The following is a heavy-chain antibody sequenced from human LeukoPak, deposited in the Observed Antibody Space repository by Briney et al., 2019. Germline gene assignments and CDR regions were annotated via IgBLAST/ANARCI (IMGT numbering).Heavy chain of an antibody. CDR3: ASSVVVTAFDY. V-gene: IGHV4-39*01. D-gene: IGHD2-21*02. Sequence: SETLSLTCAVSGGSISSSSYYWGWIRQPPGKGLEWIGSIYYSGSTYYNPSLKSRVTISVDTSKNQFSLKLSSVTAADTAVYYCASSVVVTAFDYWGQGTLVTVSS. CDR2: IYYSGST. CDR1: GGSISSSSYY. J-gene: IGHJ4*02.